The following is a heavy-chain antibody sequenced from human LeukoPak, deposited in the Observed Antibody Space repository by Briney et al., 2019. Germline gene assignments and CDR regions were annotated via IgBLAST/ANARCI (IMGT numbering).Heavy chain of an antibody. CDR1: GGSISSGTYY. J-gene: IGHJ6*03. CDR3: ARDFSSSSTVYYYYYMDV. Sequence: SETLSLTCTVSGGSISSGTYYWGWVRQPPGKGLEWIGTIYYSGTTHYNPSLKSRVTISIDTSKNHFSLKLSSVTAADTAIYYCARDFSSSSTVYYYYYMDVWGKGTTVTVSS. CDR2: IYYSGTT. V-gene: IGHV4-39*07. D-gene: IGHD6-6*01.